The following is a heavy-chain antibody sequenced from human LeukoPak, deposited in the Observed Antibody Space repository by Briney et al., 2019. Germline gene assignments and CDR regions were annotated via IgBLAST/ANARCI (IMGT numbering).Heavy chain of an antibody. J-gene: IGHJ5*02. Sequence: SETLSLTCTVSGGSISSSSYYWGWIRQPPGKGLEWIGSIYSGNSYYNPSLKSRVTISVDTSKNQFSLKLSSVTAADTAVCYCAACKEYTSSWYVGHSRVRFDPWGQGTLVTVSS. V-gene: IGHV4-39*01. CDR3: AACKEYTSSWYVGHSRVRFDP. D-gene: IGHD6-13*01. CDR2: IYSGNS. CDR1: GGSISSSSYY.